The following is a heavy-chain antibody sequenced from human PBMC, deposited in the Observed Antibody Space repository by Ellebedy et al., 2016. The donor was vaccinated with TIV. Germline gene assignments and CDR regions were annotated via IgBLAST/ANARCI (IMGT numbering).Heavy chain of an antibody. CDR1: GASMGSYY. CDR3: ARDRGTIVRGVSYYNGLDV. J-gene: IGHJ6*02. D-gene: IGHD3-10*01. Sequence: SETLSLTCTVSGASMGSYYWNWIRQPPGKGLEYIGYIYYSGSTNYNPSLKSRVTISVDRAKSQFSLRLTSVTAADTAVYYCARDRGTIVRGVSYYNGLDVWGQGTTVTVSS. CDR2: IYYSGST. V-gene: IGHV4-59*01.